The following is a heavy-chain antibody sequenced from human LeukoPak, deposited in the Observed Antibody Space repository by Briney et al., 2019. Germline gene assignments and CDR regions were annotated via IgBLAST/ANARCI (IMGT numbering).Heavy chain of an antibody. J-gene: IGHJ4*02. D-gene: IGHD4-17*01. Sequence: SETLSLTCAVYGGSFSGYYWSWIRQPPGKGLEWIGEINHSGSTNYNPSLKSRVTISVDTSKNQFSLKLSSVTAADTAVYYCAGERAVTTYYYFDYWGQGTLVTVSS. CDR3: AGERAVTTYYYFDY. CDR1: GGSFSGYY. CDR2: INHSGST. V-gene: IGHV4-34*01.